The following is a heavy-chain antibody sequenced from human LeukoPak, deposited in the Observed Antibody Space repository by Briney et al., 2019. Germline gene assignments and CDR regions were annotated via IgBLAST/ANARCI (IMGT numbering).Heavy chain of an antibody. CDR2: ISYDGSNK. J-gene: IGHJ5*02. D-gene: IGHD5/OR15-5a*01. Sequence: PGGSLRLSCAASGFTFSSYDMHWVRQAPGKGLEWVAVISYDGSNKYYADSVKGRFTISRDNSKNTLYLQMNSLRAEDTAVYYCAKDLHWFDPWGQGTLVTVSS. V-gene: IGHV3-30*18. CDR3: AKDLHWFDP. CDR1: GFTFSSYD.